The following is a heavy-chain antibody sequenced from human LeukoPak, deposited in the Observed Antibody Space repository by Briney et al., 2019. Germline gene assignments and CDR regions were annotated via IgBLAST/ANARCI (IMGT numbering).Heavy chain of an antibody. CDR2: ISWNSGSI. J-gene: IGHJ4*02. V-gene: IGHV3-9*01. CDR1: GFTFDDYA. Sequence: GRSLRLSCAASGFTFDDYAMHWVRQAPGKGLEWVSGISWNSGSIGYADSVKGRFTISRDNSKNTLYLQMNSLRAEDTAVYYCAKDLSDSSRVPGDYWGQGTLVTVSS. CDR3: AKDLSDSSRVPGDY. D-gene: IGHD6-13*01.